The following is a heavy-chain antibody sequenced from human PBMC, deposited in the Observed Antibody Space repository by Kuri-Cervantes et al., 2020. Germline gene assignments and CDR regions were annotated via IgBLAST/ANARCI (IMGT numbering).Heavy chain of an antibody. D-gene: IGHD6-6*01. V-gene: IGHV3-30*02. J-gene: IGHJ5*02. CDR3: ARDRVAARPGWFDP. CDR1: GFTFSSYW. CDR2: IRYDGGNT. Sequence: GESLKISCAASGFTFSSYWMSWVRQAPGKGLEWVAFIRYDGGNTNYPDSVKGRFTISRDNSKNTLYLQMNSLRAEDSAIYYCARDRVAARPGWFDPWGQGALVTVSS.